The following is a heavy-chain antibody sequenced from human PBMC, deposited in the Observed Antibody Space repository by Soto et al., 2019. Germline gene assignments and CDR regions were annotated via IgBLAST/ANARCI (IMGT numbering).Heavy chain of an antibody. Sequence: ASLRHCYGDCVFRVTRYGFHWVRQAPDKGLEWVANIKQEGSEKYYVDSVKGRFTISRDNAKNSLYLQMNSLRAEDTAVYYCAQYCSSTSCYGDWFDPWGQGTLVTVSS. CDR1: VFRVTRYG. J-gene: IGHJ5*02. V-gene: IGHV3-7*03. D-gene: IGHD2-2*01. CDR2: IKQEGSEK. CDR3: AQYCSSTSCYGDWFDP.